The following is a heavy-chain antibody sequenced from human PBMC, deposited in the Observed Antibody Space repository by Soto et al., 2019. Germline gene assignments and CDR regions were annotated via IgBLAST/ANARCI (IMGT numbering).Heavy chain of an antibody. V-gene: IGHV4-30-4*01. CDR2: IYYSGST. CDR3: ARAYCGGDCYHSNEYYFDY. Sequence: PSETLSLTCTVSGGSISSVDYYWSWIRQPPGKGLEWIGYIYYSGSTYYNPSLKSRVTISVDTSKNQFSLKLSSVTAADTAVYYCARAYCGGDCYHSNEYYFDYWGQGTLVTVSS. CDR1: GGSISSVDYY. J-gene: IGHJ4*02. D-gene: IGHD2-21*02.